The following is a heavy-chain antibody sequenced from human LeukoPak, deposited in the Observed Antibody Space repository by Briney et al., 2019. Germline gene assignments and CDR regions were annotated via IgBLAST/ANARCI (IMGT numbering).Heavy chain of an antibody. CDR3: AKRYSSGWYYFDY. J-gene: IGHJ4*02. CDR1: GFTFSTYG. D-gene: IGHD6-19*01. CDR2: ISYDESTK. Sequence: GGSLRLSCAASGFTFSTYGMHWVRQAPGKGLEWVAVISYDESTKYYADSVKGRFTISRDNSKNTLYLQMNSLRAEDTAVYYCAKRYSSGWYYFDYWGQGTLVTVSS. V-gene: IGHV3-30*18.